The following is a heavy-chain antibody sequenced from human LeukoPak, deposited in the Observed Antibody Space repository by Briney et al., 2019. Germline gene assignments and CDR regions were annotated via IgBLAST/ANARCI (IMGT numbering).Heavy chain of an antibody. J-gene: IGHJ4*02. CDR3: ARAPPYSSSTLGY. D-gene: IGHD6-6*01. V-gene: IGHV1-2*02. Sequence: ASVKVSCKASVYTFTGYYMHWVRQAPGQGLEWMGWINPNSGGTNYAQKFQGRVTMTRDTSISTAYMELSRLRSDDTAVYYCARAPPYSSSTLGYWGQGTLVTVSS. CDR2: INPNSGGT. CDR1: VYTFTGYY.